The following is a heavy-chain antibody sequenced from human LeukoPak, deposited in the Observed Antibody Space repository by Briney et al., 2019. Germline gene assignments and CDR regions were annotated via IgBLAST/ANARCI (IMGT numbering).Heavy chain of an antibody. V-gene: IGHV4-34*01. CDR1: GFTFSSYS. CDR2: INHSGST. CDR3: ARHYVVVTAAFDI. Sequence: GSLRLSCAASGFTFSSYSMNWVRQAPGKGLEWIGEINHSGSTNYNPSLKSRVTISVDTSKNQFSLKLSSVTAADTAVYYCARHYVVVTAAFDIWGQGTMVTVSS. D-gene: IGHD2-21*02. J-gene: IGHJ3*02.